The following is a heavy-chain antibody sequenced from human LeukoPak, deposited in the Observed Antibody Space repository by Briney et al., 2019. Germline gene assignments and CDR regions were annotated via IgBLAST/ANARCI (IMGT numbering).Heavy chain of an antibody. J-gene: IGHJ4*02. V-gene: IGHV1-2*02. D-gene: IGHD2-21*01. Sequence: ASVKVSCKASGYTFTGYYMHWVRQAPGQGLEWMGWINPNSGGTNYAQKFQGRVTITADKSTSTAYMELSSLRSEDTAVYYCAREEGGEFDYWGQGTLVTVSS. CDR1: GYTFTGYY. CDR3: AREEGGEFDY. CDR2: INPNSGGT.